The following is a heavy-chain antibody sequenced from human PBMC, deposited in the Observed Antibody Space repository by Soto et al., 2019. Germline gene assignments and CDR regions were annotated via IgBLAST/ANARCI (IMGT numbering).Heavy chain of an antibody. CDR2: IYRGGGT. V-gene: IGHV3-53*01. CDR1: GFTVSSNY. D-gene: IGHD6-13*01. J-gene: IGHJ4*02. Sequence: LRLSCAASGFTVSSNYMSWVRQAPGKGLEWVSVIYRGGGTYYADSVKGRFTISRDNSKNMLYIQMNSLRAEDTAVYYCARSGYTSSWTGYYFDYWGQGTLVTVSS. CDR3: ARSGYTSSWTGYYFDY.